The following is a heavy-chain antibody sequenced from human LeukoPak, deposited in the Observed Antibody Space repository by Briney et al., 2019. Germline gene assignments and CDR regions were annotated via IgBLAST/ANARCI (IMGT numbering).Heavy chain of an antibody. D-gene: IGHD5-24*01. CDR3: GRVGDGYNDNY. J-gene: IGHJ4*02. Sequence: GGSLRLSCAASGFTVRSDYMGWVRQAPEKGLEWVSLISSGGSTYYADSLEGRFTISRDNSKNTLYLQMNSLRAEDTAVYYCGRVGDGYNDNYWGQGTLVTVSS. CDR2: ISSGGST. CDR1: GFTVRSDY. V-gene: IGHV3-66*01.